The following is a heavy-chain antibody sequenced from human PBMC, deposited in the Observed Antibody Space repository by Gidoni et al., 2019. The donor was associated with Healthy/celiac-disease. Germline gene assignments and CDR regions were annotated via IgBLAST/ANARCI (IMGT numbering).Heavy chain of an antibody. D-gene: IGHD1-26*01. CDR3: ARELSWELLAGSEEAFDI. CDR1: GFTFSSYG. Sequence: QVQLVESGGGGVQPGRSLRLSCAASGFTFSSYGMHWVRQAPGKGLEWVAVIWYDGSNKYYADSVKGRFTISRDNSKNTLYLQMNSLRAEDTAVYYCARELSWELLAGSEEAFDIWGQGTMVTVSS. V-gene: IGHV3-33*01. CDR2: IWYDGSNK. J-gene: IGHJ3*02.